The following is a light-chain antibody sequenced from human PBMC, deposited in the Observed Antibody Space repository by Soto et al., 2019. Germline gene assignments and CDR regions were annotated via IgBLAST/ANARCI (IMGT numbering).Light chain of an antibody. CDR2: AAS. CDR1: QTITSD. V-gene: IGKV1-39*01. Sequence: DIQMTQSPSSLSASVGDRVTITCRASQTITSDLNWYHLRPGKAPKLLISAASSLQGGVPSRFSGSGSGTDFTLTISSLLSEDLGTYYCHQYYRTPYTFGQGTKLQIK. CDR3: HQYYRTPYT. J-gene: IGKJ2*01.